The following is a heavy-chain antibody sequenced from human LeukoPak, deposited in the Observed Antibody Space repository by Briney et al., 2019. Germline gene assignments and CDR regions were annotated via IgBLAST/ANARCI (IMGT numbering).Heavy chain of an antibody. V-gene: IGHV1-69*04. CDR1: GGTFSSYA. CDR2: IVPILGIA. J-gene: IGHJ6*02. D-gene: IGHD6-19*01. Sequence: ASVKVSFKASGGTFSSYAISWVRQAPGQGLEWMGRIVPILGIANYAQKFQGRVTITADKSTSTAYMELSSLRSEDTAVYYCARAWYSSGWFYYYGMDVWGQGTTVTVSS. CDR3: ARAWYSSGWFYYYGMDV.